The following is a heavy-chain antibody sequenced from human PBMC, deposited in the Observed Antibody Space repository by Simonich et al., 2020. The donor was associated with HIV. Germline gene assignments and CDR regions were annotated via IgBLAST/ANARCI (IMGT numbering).Heavy chain of an antibody. CDR3: ASGGSISSVWADDY. CDR2: ISYDGSNK. J-gene: IGHJ4*02. CDR1: GFTFSSYA. D-gene: IGHD3-16*01. V-gene: IGHV3-30*07. Sequence: QVQLVESGGGVVQPGRSLRLSCAASGFTFSSYARHGVRQAPGKGLEWVAVISYDGSNKYYADSVKGRFTISGDNSKNTLYLQMNSLRAEDTAVYYCASGGSISSVWADDYWGQGTLVTVSS.